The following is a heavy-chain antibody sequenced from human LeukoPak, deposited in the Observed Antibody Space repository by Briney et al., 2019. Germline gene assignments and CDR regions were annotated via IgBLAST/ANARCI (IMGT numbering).Heavy chain of an antibody. CDR1: GFTFRNYA. V-gene: IGHV3-23*01. D-gene: IGHD3-10*01. CDR2: ISGSGGNT. CDR3: RFFGEPRDC. J-gene: IGHJ4*02. Sequence: QPGGSLRLSCAGSGFTFRNYAMRWVRQAPGKGLEWVSDISGSGGNTYYADSVKGRFTISRDNSKSTLYLQMNSLRAEDTALYYCRFFGEPRDCWGQGVLVTVSS.